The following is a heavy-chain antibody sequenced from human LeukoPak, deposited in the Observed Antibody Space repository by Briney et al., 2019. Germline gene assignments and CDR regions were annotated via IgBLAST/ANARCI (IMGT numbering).Heavy chain of an antibody. CDR3: VYYYGTGSVEY. J-gene: IGHJ4*02. CDR2: FYYSGST. CDR1: GGSITSSNYY. D-gene: IGHD3-10*01. V-gene: IGHV4-39*01. Sequence: PSETLSLTCTVSGGSITSSNYYWVWIRQPPGKGLEWIGSFYYSGSTNYNPSLTSRVTISVDTSKTQFSPKLSSVTAADTAVYYCVYYYGTGSVEYWGQGTLVTVSS.